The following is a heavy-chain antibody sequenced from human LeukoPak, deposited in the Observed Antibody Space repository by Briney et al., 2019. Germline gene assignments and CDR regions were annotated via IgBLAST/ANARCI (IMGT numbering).Heavy chain of an antibody. V-gene: IGHV3-21*01. J-gene: IGHJ5*02. D-gene: IGHD3-3*01. Sequence: PGGSLRLSCAASGFTFSSYSMNWVRQAPGKGLEWVSSISSTGSYIYYADSVRGRFTISRDNTKNSLYLQMNSLRAEDTAVYYCAGAPAITIFGVVPRFDPWGQGTLVTVSS. CDR1: GFTFSSYS. CDR2: ISSTGSYI. CDR3: AGAPAITIFGVVPRFDP.